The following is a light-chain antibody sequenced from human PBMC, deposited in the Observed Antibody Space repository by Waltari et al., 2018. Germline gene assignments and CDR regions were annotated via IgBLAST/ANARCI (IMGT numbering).Light chain of an antibody. Sequence: DIQMTQSPSSLSASVGDRVTITCRASQSIASFLNWYQKKPGKAPKLLIYAASSLQSGVPSRFSGSGSGTSFTLTINSLQPEDFATYYCQQSYSTRWTFGQGTKVDIK. CDR1: QSIASF. V-gene: IGKV1-39*01. CDR3: QQSYSTRWT. CDR2: AAS. J-gene: IGKJ1*01.